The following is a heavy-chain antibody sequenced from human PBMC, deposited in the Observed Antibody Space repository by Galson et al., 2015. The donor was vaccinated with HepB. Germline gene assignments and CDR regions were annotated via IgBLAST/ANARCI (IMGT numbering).Heavy chain of an antibody. Sequence: LRLSYAASGFTFDDYAMHWVRQAPGKGLEWVSGISWNSGSIGYADSVKGRFTISRDNAKNSLFLQMNSLRAEDTAFYYCAKDINYDFWSGYHDYWGQGTLVTVSS. J-gene: IGHJ4*02. V-gene: IGHV3-9*01. D-gene: IGHD3-3*01. CDR3: AKDINYDFWSGYHDY. CDR2: ISWNSGSI. CDR1: GFTFDDYA.